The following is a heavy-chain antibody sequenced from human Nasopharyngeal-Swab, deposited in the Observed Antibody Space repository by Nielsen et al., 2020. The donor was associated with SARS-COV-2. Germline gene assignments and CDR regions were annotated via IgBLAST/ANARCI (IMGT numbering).Heavy chain of an antibody. CDR3: ARDAGGFYTKDQPYFDY. Sequence: WVRQAPGQGLEGMGIINPTGGSTTYAQKFQGRVIMTRDTSTSTLYMELRGLRSEDTAVYFCARDAGGFYTKDQPYFDYWGQGSLVTVSS. V-gene: IGHV1-46*01. J-gene: IGHJ4*02. D-gene: IGHD3-10*01. CDR2: INPTGGST.